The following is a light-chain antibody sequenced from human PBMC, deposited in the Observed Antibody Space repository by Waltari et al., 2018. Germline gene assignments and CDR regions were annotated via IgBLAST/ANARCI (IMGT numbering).Light chain of an antibody. CDR3: CSYAGSSTFVV. J-gene: IGLJ2*01. Sequence: SALTQPPSVSGSPGQSITISCTGTSSDVGSYNLFSWYQQHPGKAPKLMIYEGSKRPSWVSNRSSGSKSGNTASLTISWLQAEDEADYYCCSYAGSSTFVVFGGGTKL. CDR2: EGS. CDR1: SSDVGSYNL. V-gene: IGLV2-23*01.